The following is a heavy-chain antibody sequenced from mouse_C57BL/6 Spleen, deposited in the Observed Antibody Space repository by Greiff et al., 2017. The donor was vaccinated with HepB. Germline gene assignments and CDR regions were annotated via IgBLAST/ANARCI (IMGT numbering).Heavy chain of an antibody. D-gene: IGHD2-2*01. V-gene: IGHV1-52*01. J-gene: IGHJ3*01. CDR2: IDPSDSET. Sequence: QVHVKQPGAELVRPGSSVKLSCKASGYTFTSYWMHWVKQRPIQGLEWIGNIDPSDSETHYNQKFKDKATLTVDKSSSTAYMQLSSLTSEDSAVYYCARPNIDGDDGGFAYWGQGTLVTVSA. CDR3: ARPNIDGDDGGFAY. CDR1: GYTFTSYW.